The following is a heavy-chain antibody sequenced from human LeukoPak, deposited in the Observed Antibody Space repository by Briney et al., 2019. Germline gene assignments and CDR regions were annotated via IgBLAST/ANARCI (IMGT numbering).Heavy chain of an antibody. V-gene: IGHV1-46*01. CDR1: GYTFTSSY. Sequence: GASVKVSCKASGYTFTSSYMHWVRQAPGQGLEWMGIINPSGGSTSYAQKFQGRVTMTRDMSTSTVYMELSSLRSEDTAVYYCASYCSSTSCYLDAFDIWGQGTMVTVSS. CDR2: INPSGGST. J-gene: IGHJ3*02. D-gene: IGHD2-2*01. CDR3: ASYCSSTSCYLDAFDI.